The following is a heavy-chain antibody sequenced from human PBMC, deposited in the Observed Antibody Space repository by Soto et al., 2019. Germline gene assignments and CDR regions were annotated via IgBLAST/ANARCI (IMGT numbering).Heavy chain of an antibody. CDR1: GFTFSSYW. D-gene: IGHD3-10*01. CDR3: ARVDGSGSYYRNDAFDI. CDR2: IKQDGSEK. J-gene: IGHJ3*02. V-gene: IGHV3-7*01. Sequence: GGSLRLSCAASGFTFSSYWMSWVRQAPGKGLEWVANIKQDGSEKYYVDSVKGRFTISRDNAKNSLYLQMNSLRAEDTAVYYCARVDGSGSYYRNDAFDIWGQGTMVTVS.